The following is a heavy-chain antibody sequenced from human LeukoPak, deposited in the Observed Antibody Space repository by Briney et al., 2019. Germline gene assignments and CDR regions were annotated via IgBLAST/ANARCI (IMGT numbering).Heavy chain of an antibody. D-gene: IGHD6-13*01. CDR2: ISSSSSYI. CDR1: GFTFSSYS. CDR3: ARAQPQQLVGRRIDY. V-gene: IGHV3-21*01. Sequence: GGSLRLSCAASGFTFSSYSMNWVRQAPGKGLEWVSSISSSSSYIYYADSVKGRFTISRDNAKNSLYLQMNSLRAEDTAVYYCARAQPQQLVGRRIDYWGQGTLVTVSS. J-gene: IGHJ4*02.